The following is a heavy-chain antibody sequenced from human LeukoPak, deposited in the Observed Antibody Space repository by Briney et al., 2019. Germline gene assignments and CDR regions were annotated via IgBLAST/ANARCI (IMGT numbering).Heavy chain of an antibody. Sequence: ASVKVSCKASGYTFTDYYMCWMRQAPGQGLEWMGWINPNSGGTNYAQKFQGRVTMTRDMSISTAYMELSRLRSDDTAVYYCARGGYSGYDYTPHPDYWGQGTLVTVSS. CDR1: GYTFTDYY. V-gene: IGHV1-2*02. D-gene: IGHD5-12*01. CDR2: INPNSGGT. J-gene: IGHJ4*02. CDR3: ARGGYSGYDYTPHPDY.